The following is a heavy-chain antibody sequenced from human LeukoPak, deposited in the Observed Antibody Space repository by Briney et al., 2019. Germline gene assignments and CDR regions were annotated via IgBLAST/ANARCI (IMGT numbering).Heavy chain of an antibody. J-gene: IGHJ2*01. CDR2: IYYTGST. CDR1: GGSISTYY. V-gene: IGHV4-59*08. CDR3: ARYLAAGYFDL. Sequence: SETLSLTCTVSGGSISTYYWSWIRQPPGKGMEWIGFIYYTGSTNYNPSLKSRVTISLDTSKNQFSLKLSSVTAADTAVYYCARYLAAGYFDLWGRGTLVTVSS. D-gene: IGHD6-25*01.